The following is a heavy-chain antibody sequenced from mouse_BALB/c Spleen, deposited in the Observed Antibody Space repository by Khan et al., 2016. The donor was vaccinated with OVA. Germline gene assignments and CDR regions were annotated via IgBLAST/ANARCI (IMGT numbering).Heavy chain of an antibody. V-gene: IGHV1-77*01. CDR2: ISPGSGDT. CDR3: ARRNYFGYTFAY. Sequence: QVQLQQSGAELARPGASVKLSCKASGYTFTDYYINWVKQRTGQGLEWIGEISPGSGDTYYNEKFKGKATLTADKSSSTVYLQLSSLTAVASAVYFCARRNYFGYTFAYWGQGTLVTVAA. D-gene: IGHD1-2*01. J-gene: IGHJ3*01. CDR1: GYTFTDYY.